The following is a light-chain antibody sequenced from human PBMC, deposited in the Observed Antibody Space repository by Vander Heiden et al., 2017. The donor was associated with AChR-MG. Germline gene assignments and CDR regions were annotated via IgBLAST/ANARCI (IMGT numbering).Light chain of an antibody. V-gene: IGLV1-44*01. CDR2: SNN. CDR1: SSNIGSNT. J-gene: IGLJ3*02. CDR3: AAWDDSLNGWV. Sequence: QSVLTPPPSASGTPGQSVTISCSGSSSNIGSNTVNWCQQLPGTAPKLLIYSNNQRPSGVPDRFSGSKSGTSASLAISGLQSEDEADYYCAAWDDSLNGWVFGGGTKLTVL.